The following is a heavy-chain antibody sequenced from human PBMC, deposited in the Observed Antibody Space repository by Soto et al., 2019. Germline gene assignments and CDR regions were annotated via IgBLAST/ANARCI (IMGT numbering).Heavy chain of an antibody. V-gene: IGHV4-59*01. CDR3: ARVPVSIAPNWFDP. CDR2: IYYSGST. D-gene: IGHD6-6*01. J-gene: IGHJ5*02. Sequence: SETLSLTCTVSGGSISSYYWSWIRQPPGKGLEWIGYIYYSGSTNYNPSLKSRVTISVDTSKNQFSLKLSSVTAADTAVYYCARVPVSIAPNWFDPWGQGTLVTVSS. CDR1: GGSISSYY.